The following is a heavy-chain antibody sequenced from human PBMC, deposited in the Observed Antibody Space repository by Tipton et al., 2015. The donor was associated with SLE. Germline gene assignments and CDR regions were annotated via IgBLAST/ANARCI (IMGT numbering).Heavy chain of an antibody. Sequence: SLRLSCAASGFTFSTYAMNWVRQAPGKGLEWVSVTYSGGPTYYADSVKGRFTISRDNSKNTVYLQLSSLRAGDTATYYCVKDGPRYRNYDYYFDLWGRGTLVTVSS. CDR1: GFTFSTYA. D-gene: IGHD1-7*01. CDR2: TYSGGPT. V-gene: IGHV3-23*03. CDR3: VKDGPRYRNYDYYFDL. J-gene: IGHJ2*01.